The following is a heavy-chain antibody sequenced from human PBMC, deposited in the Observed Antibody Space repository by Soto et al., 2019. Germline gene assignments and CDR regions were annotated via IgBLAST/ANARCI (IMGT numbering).Heavy chain of an antibody. Sequence: GGSLRLSCAASGFTFSSYSMNWVRQAPGKGLEWVSYISSSSSTIYYADSVKGRFTISRDNAKNSLYLQMNSLRAEDTAVYYCARDHIVVVPAAHDAFDIWGQGTMVTVSS. J-gene: IGHJ3*02. V-gene: IGHV3-48*01. CDR3: ARDHIVVVPAAHDAFDI. D-gene: IGHD2-2*01. CDR1: GFTFSSYS. CDR2: ISSSSSTI.